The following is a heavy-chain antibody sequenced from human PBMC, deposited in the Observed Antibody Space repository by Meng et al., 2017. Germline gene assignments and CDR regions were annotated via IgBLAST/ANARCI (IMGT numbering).Heavy chain of an antibody. J-gene: IGHJ4*02. V-gene: IGHV4-34*01. CDR2: INHSGST. Sequence: QWGSRLFNPSEAPSLTCAVYGGSFSGFDWGWIRQPPGKGLEWIGEINHSGSTNYNPSLKSRVTISVDTSKNQFSLKLSSVTAADTAVYYCARDTVEAYCGGDCCPLGYWGQGTLVTVSS. CDR3: ARDTVEAYCGGDCCPLGY. D-gene: IGHD2-21*02. CDR1: GGSFSGFD.